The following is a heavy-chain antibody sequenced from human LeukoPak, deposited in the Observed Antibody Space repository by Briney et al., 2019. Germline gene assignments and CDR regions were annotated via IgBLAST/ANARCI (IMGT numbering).Heavy chain of an antibody. J-gene: IGHJ4*02. CDR1: GFTFSSYAM. CDR2: IYRSGST. Sequence: PGGSLRLSCAASGFTFSSYAMSWVRQPPGKGLEWIGEIYRSGSTNYNPSLKSRVTISVDKSKNQFSLKLSSLTAADTAVYYCARASHDYGDYSHFDYWGQGTLVTVSS. CDR3: ARASHDYGDYSHFDY. D-gene: IGHD4-17*01. V-gene: IGHV4-4*02.